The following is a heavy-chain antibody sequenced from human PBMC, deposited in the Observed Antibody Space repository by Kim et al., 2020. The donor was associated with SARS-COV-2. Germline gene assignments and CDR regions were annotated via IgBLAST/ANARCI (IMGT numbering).Heavy chain of an antibody. CDR2: INTNTENP. V-gene: IGHV7-4-1*02. D-gene: IGHD5-12*01. CDR3: ARDSGGYDAEYNWFDP. CDR1: GYTFSSYA. Sequence: ASVKVSCKASGYTFSSYAINWVRQAPGQGLEWMGWINTNTENPTYAQGFTGRFVFSLDTSVSTAYLQISSLKAEDTAVYYCARDSGGYDAEYNWFDPWGQGTLVTVSS. J-gene: IGHJ5*02.